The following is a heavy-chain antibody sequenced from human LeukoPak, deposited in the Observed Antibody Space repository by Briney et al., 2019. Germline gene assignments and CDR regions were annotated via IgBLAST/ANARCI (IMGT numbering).Heavy chain of an antibody. CDR2: IYPGNSDT. D-gene: IGHD5-12*01. Sequence: GESLKISCKGSGYSFTSYWIGWVRQMPGKGLEWMGIIYPGNSDTRYSPSFQGQVTISADKSISTAYLQWSSLKASDTAMYYCASLLSGPSPYFQHWGQGTLVTVSS. J-gene: IGHJ1*01. V-gene: IGHV5-51*01. CDR3: ASLLSGPSPYFQH. CDR1: GYSFTSYW.